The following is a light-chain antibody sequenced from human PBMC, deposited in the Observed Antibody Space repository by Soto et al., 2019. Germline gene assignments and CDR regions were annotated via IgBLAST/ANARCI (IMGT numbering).Light chain of an antibody. J-gene: IGKJ4*01. CDR3: QQRSTWPLT. CDR2: GAS. Sequence: DIVMTQSPATLSVSPGERATLSCRASQTISSNLAWYQQKPGQTPRLLIYGASTRAAGIPARFSGSGSGTDFTLTITSLQSEDFAVYYCQQRSTWPLTFGGGTKVDIK. V-gene: IGKV3-15*01. CDR1: QTISSN.